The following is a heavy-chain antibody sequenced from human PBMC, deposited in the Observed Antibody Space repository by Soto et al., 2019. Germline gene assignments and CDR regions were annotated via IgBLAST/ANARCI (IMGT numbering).Heavy chain of an antibody. J-gene: IGHJ6*02. CDR3: ASSYSNYALIDYYYYGMDV. CDR2: INAGNGNT. Sequence: QVQLVQSGAEVKKPGASVKVSCKASGYTFTSYAMHWVRQAPGQRLEWMGWINAGNGNTKYSQKFQGRVTITRDTSASTDYMELSSLRYEDTAVYYCASSYSNYALIDYYYYGMDVWGQGTTVTVSS. CDR1: GYTFTSYA. D-gene: IGHD4-4*01. V-gene: IGHV1-3*01.